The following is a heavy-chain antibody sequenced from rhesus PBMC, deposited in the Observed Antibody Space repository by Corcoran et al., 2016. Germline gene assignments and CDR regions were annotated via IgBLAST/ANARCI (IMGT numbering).Heavy chain of an antibody. CDR3: ARGGWGDYYGLDS. CDR1: GYSISGYY. V-gene: IGHV4-122*02. CDR2: ITYSGST. J-gene: IGHJ6*01. Sequence: QVQLQESGPGLVKPSETLSLTCAVSGYSISGYYWSRNRQAPGKGQEWIGDITYSGSTSNKRSLRSRFTISRDTSKNRCSLQLGCVTAADTDVYYCARGGWGDYYGLDSWGQGVVVTVSS. D-gene: IGHD3-34*01.